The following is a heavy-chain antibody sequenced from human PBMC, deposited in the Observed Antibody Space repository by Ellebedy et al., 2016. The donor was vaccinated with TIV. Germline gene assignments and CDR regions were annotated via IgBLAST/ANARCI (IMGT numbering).Heavy chain of an antibody. Sequence: SETLSLTCTVSGYSISSGYYWDWIRPPPGKGLEWIGSIYRSGSTYYNPSLKSRVTISVDTSKNQFSLKLSSVTAADTAVYYCARDQSATAFDIWGQGTMVTVSS. CDR3: ARDQSATAFDI. J-gene: IGHJ3*02. V-gene: IGHV4-38-2*02. CDR1: GYSISSGYY. D-gene: IGHD6-13*01. CDR2: IYRSGST.